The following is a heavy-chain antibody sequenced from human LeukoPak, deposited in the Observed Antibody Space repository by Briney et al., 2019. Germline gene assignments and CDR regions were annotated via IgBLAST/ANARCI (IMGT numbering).Heavy chain of an antibody. CDR1: GFAFSNYA. Sequence: GGSLRLSCAASGFAFSNYAMTWVRQAPGKGLEWVSAISGSGGSTYYADSVKGRFIISRDNCKKPLYLQMNSLRAEDTAVYYCAKIARYYYGMDVWGQGTTVTVSS. CDR3: AKIARYYYGMDV. J-gene: IGHJ6*02. CDR2: ISGSGGST. V-gene: IGHV3-23*01.